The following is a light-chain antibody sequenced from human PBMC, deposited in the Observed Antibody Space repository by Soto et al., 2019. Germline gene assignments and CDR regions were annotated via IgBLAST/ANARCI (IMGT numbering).Light chain of an antibody. CDR2: GVS. CDR3: QQYGTSPWT. J-gene: IGKJ1*01. CDR1: QSVSSTY. V-gene: IGKV3-20*01. Sequence: EIVLTQCPGPQPLFPGERATLSCGASQSVSSTYLAWYQQKPGQAPRLLLYGVSSRATGVPARFRGSGSGTDFTLTITRLEPEDFAVYYCQQYGTSPWTFGQGTKVDIK.